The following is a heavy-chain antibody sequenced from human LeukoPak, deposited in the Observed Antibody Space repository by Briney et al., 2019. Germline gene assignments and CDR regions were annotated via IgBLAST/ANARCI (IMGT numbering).Heavy chain of an antibody. CDR3: ARHERYGSGHDPASIDY. Sequence: GESLKISCKGSGYSFTNYWIGWVRQMSGKGLEWMGIIYPGDSDTRYSPSFQGQVSISADKSISTAYLQWSSLKASDTAMYYCARHERYGSGHDPASIDYWGQGTLVTVSS. CDR2: IYPGDSDT. J-gene: IGHJ4*02. V-gene: IGHV5-51*01. CDR1: GYSFTNYW. D-gene: IGHD6-19*01.